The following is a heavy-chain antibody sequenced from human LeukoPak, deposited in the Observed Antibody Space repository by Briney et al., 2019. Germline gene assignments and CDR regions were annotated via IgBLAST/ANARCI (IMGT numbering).Heavy chain of an antibody. CDR2: IIPIFGTA. J-gene: IGHJ4*02. D-gene: IGHD5-24*01. V-gene: IGHV1-69*06. Sequence: SVKVSCKASGGTFSSYAISWVRQAPGQGLEWMGGIIPIFGTANYAQKFQGRVTITADKSTSTAYMELSSLRSEDMAVYYCARDGGGGYNLDYWGQGTLVTVSS. CDR3: ARDGGGGYNLDY. CDR1: GGTFSSYA.